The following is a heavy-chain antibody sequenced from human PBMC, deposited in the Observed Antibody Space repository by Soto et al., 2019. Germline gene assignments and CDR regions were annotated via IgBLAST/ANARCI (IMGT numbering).Heavy chain of an antibody. V-gene: IGHV3-23*01. CDR2: ISGSGGST. CDR1: GFTFSSYA. J-gene: IGHJ4*02. D-gene: IGHD3-10*01. Sequence: GGSLRLSCAASGFTFSSYAMSWVRQAPGKGLEWVSAISGSGGSTYYADSVKGRFTISRDNSKNTLYLQMNSLRAEDTAVYYCAKDLHGSGSYYNAALDYWGQGTLVTVSS. CDR3: AKDLHGSGSYYNAALDY.